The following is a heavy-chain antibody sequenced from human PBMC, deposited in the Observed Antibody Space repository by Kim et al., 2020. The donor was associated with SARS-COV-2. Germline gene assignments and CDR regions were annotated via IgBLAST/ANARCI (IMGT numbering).Heavy chain of an antibody. V-gene: IGHV4-31*03. Sequence: SETLSLTCTVSGGSISSGGYYWSWIRQHPGKGLEWIGYIYYSGSTYYNPSLKSRVTISVDTSKNQFSLKLSSVTAADTAVYYCARLGVNSYGFDYWGQGTLVTVSS. J-gene: IGHJ4*02. CDR2: IYYSGST. CDR1: GGSISSGGYY. CDR3: ARLGVNSYGFDY. D-gene: IGHD5-18*01.